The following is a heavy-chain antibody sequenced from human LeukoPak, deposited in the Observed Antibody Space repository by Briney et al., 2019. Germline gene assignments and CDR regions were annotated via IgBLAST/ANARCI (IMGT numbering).Heavy chain of an antibody. J-gene: IGHJ6*01. D-gene: IGHD4/OR15-4a*01. Sequence: GGSLRLSCAASGFVFNTHAMNWVRQAPGKGLEWVSGVGGSGDSTYYGDSVKGRFTISRDNSKNTLYLQMNSLRVGDTAVYYCAKGVHQLVYKYGMDVWGRGTTVTVSS. CDR1: GFVFNTHA. CDR2: VGGSGDST. CDR3: AKGVHQLVYKYGMDV. V-gene: IGHV3-23*01.